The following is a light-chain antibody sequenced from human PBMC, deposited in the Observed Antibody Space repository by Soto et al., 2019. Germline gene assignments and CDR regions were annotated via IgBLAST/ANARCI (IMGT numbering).Light chain of an antibody. V-gene: IGKV3-20*01. J-gene: IGKJ1*01. Sequence: EIVLTQSPGTLSLSPGERATLSCRASQSVSSNNLAWYQQKSGQAPRLLIYGASRRATGIPERFSGSGSGTDFTLTISRVEPEDSAVYYCQQYGSSLWTFGQGTKVEIK. CDR2: GAS. CDR3: QQYGSSLWT. CDR1: QSVSSNN.